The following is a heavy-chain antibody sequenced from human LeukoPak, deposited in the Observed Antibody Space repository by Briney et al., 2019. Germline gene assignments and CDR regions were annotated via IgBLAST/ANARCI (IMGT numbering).Heavy chain of an antibody. CDR2: IYTSGST. CDR1: GGSISSYY. CDR3: ASKGYGSGSHYNLPAPYTFDY. J-gene: IGHJ4*02. V-gene: IGHV4-4*07. D-gene: IGHD3-10*01. Sequence: SETLSLTCTVSGGSISSYYWSWIRQPAGKGLEWIGRIYTSGSTNYNPSLKSRVTMSVDTSKNQFSLKLNSVTAADTAIYYCASKGYGSGSHYNLPAPYTFDYWGQGTLVTVSS.